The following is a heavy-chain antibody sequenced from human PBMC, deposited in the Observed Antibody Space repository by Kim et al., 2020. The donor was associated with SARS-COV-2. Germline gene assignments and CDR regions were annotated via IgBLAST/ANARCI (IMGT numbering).Heavy chain of an antibody. Sequence: ASVNVSCKASGYTFTSYGISWVRQAPGQGLEWMGWISAYNGNTNYAQKLQGRVTMTTDTSTSTAYMELRSLRSDDTAVYYCASCYCSGGSCYVYGMDVWGQGTTVTVSS. CDR3: ASCYCSGGSCYVYGMDV. CDR1: GYTFTSYG. D-gene: IGHD2-15*01. CDR2: ISAYNGNT. J-gene: IGHJ6*02. V-gene: IGHV1-18*01.